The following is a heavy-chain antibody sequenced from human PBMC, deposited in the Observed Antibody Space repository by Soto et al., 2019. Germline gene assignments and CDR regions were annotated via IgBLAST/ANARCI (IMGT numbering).Heavy chain of an antibody. CDR3: ARDAPLPQGRWLNLDF. V-gene: IGHV3-48*03. Sequence: SLRPFCRASRLTRSNYDVISVCQTPGKGLEWVSYISHSGASIDYADSVRGRFTISRDNAKNSLYLQMNSLRAEDTAVYYCARDAPLPQGRWLNLDFWGQGTLVTVS. CDR2: ISHSGASI. J-gene: IGHJ4*02. CDR1: RLTRSNYD. D-gene: IGHD5-12*01.